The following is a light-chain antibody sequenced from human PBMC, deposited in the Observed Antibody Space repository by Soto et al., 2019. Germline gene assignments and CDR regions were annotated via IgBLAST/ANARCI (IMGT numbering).Light chain of an antibody. Sequence: ESVLTQSPGTLSLSPGEIATLSCRATQSVTNNYFAWYQQKPGQSPRLLIYGVSSRATDIPDRFSGSGSGTDFTLTISRLEPEDFVVYCCQQYSSLPHTFGQGTKLEVK. V-gene: IGKV3-20*01. CDR3: QQYSSLPHT. J-gene: IGKJ2*01. CDR1: QSVTNNY. CDR2: GVS.